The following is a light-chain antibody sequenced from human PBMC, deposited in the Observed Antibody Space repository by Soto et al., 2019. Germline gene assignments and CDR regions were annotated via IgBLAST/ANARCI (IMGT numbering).Light chain of an antibody. Sequence: QSALTQPASVSGSPGQSIAISCTGTSSDVGGYDYVSWYQQHPDKAPKLMIYEVTKWPSGVSNRFSGSKSGNTASLTISGLQPEDEADYYCSSHTSGSTRVFGSGTKLTVL. V-gene: IGLV2-14*01. CDR3: SSHTSGSTRV. CDR1: SSDVGGYDY. J-gene: IGLJ1*01. CDR2: EVT.